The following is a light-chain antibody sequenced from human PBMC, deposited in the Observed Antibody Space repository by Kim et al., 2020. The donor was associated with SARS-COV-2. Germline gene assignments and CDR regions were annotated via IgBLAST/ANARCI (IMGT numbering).Light chain of an antibody. CDR3: QPYGSSRT. Sequence: SLSPGKRAPLSCRASQSVGNYLAWYQQKPGQPPSLLIYDTSSRATGIPDRFSGSGSGTDFTLTISRLEPEDFAVYFCQPYGSSRTFGQGTKVDIK. J-gene: IGKJ1*01. CDR2: DTS. V-gene: IGKV3-20*01. CDR1: QSVGNY.